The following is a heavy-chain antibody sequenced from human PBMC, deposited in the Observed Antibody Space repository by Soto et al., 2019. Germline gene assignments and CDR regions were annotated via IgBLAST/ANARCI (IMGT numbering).Heavy chain of an antibody. CDR2: INAANGDT. Sequence: ASVKVSCKASGYTFTSYGISWVRQAPGQRLEWMGWINAANGDTKYSPKFQGRVTITRDTSASTAYMELSSLRSEDTAVYYCVRRQVSATGIDWFDPWGQGTLVTVSS. J-gene: IGHJ5*02. D-gene: IGHD6-13*01. CDR3: VRRQVSATGIDWFDP. V-gene: IGHV1-3*01. CDR1: GYTFTSYG.